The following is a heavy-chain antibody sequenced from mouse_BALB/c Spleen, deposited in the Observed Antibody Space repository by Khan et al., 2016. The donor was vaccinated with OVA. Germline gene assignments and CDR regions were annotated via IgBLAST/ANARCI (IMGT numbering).Heavy chain of an antibody. CDR3: ARGPFYYSRGKNAWFAY. J-gene: IGHJ3*01. D-gene: IGHD1-1*01. CDR2: INTYTGEP. CDR1: GYIFTNYG. V-gene: IGHV9-3-1*01. Sequence: QIQLVQSGPELKKPGETVKLSCKASGYIFTNYGMNWVKQAPGQGLKWMGWINTYTGEPTYADDFRGRFAFSLETSASTAYLQINNLKNEDTATXFCARGPFYYSRGKNAWFAYWGQGTLVTVSA.